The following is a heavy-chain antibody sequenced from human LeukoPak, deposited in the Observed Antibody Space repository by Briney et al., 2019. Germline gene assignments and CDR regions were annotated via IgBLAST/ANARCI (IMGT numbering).Heavy chain of an antibody. Sequence: PETLSLTCNVSGGSIGSRSFYWGWIRQPPGQGLEFIGSIDHSGNTNYNSSLKSRVTISADTSRNQFSLKLRSVTAADTAVYYCARRTSGGYSGYIDRWGLGTLVTVSS. J-gene: IGHJ5*02. CDR3: ARRTSGGYSGYIDR. V-gene: IGHV4-39*01. CDR2: IDHSGNT. CDR1: GGSIGSRSFY. D-gene: IGHD5-12*01.